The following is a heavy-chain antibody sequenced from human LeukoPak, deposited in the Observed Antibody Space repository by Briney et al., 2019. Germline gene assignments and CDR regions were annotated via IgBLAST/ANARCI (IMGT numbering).Heavy chain of an antibody. CDR1: GFTFSTYW. Sequence: GGSLRLSCAASGFTFSTYWMSWVRQAPGKGLEWVANINQHGREKYYVDSVKGRFTISRDNAKNSLYLQMNSLRAEDTAVYYCARGNYDFWSAYSYYYYYYMDVWGKGTKVTVSS. J-gene: IGHJ6*03. D-gene: IGHD3-3*01. CDR3: ARGNYDFWSAYSYYYYYYMDV. CDR2: INQHGREK. V-gene: IGHV3-7*01.